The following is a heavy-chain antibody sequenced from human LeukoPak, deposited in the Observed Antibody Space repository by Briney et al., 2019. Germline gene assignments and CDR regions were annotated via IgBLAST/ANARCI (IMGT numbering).Heavy chain of an antibody. D-gene: IGHD3-16*01. CDR1: GSSISGYY. CDR3: ARGSDSHAWRLGS. Sequence: SETLSLTCTVSGSSISGYYWSWIRQPPGKGPEWIGYTSYSGSTAYNPSLKSRVTISVDTSKSQFSLELSSVTAADTAVYYCARGSDSHAWRLGSWGQGTLVTVSS. V-gene: IGHV4-59*01. J-gene: IGHJ4*02. CDR2: TSYSGST.